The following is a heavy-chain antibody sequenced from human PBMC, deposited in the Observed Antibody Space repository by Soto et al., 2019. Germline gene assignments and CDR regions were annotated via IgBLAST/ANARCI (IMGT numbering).Heavy chain of an antibody. D-gene: IGHD5-12*01. V-gene: IGHV4-34*01. J-gene: IGHJ4*02. Sequence: QVQLQQWGAGLLKPSETLSLTCAVYGGSFSGYYWSWIRQPPGKGLEWIGEINHSGSTTYNPSLKSRVTISVDTSKKQFSLKLSSVTAADTAVYYCARGVATIEGGFDYWGQGTLVTGSS. CDR2: INHSGST. CDR1: GGSFSGYY. CDR3: ARGVATIEGGFDY.